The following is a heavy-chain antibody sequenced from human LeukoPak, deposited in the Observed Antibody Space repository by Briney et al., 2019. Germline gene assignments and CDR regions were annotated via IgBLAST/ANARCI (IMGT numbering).Heavy chain of an antibody. J-gene: IGHJ6*03. CDR1: GYSISSGYY. CDR2: IYHSGST. V-gene: IGHV4-38-2*02. CDR3: ARLGLRYFDYYMDV. D-gene: IGHD3-9*01. Sequence: SETLSLTCTVSGYSISSGYYWGWIRQPPGKGLEWIGSIYHSGSTYYNPSLKSRVTISVDTSKNQFSLKLSSVTAADTAVYYRARLGLRYFDYYMDVWGKGTTVTVS.